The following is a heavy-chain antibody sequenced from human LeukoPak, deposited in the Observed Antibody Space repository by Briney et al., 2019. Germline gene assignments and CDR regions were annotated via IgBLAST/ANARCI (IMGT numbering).Heavy chain of an antibody. D-gene: IGHD6-19*01. Sequence: ASVKVSCKASGYTFTGYYMHWVRQAPGQGLEWMGWINPNSGGTNYAQKFEGWVAMTRDTSISTAYMELSRLRSDDTAVYYCARGLAVAVTGEYFDYWGQGTLVTVSS. J-gene: IGHJ4*02. CDR2: INPNSGGT. CDR1: GYTFTGYY. CDR3: ARGLAVAVTGEYFDY. V-gene: IGHV1-2*04.